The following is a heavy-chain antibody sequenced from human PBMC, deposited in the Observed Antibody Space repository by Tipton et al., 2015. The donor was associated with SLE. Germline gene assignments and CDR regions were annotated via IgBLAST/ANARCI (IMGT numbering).Heavy chain of an antibody. D-gene: IGHD1-26*01. CDR1: GYTFTSYA. V-gene: IGHV1-69*05. J-gene: IGHJ3*02. CDR3: AIQSSDGELLDAFDI. Sequence: QSGPEVKKPGASVKVSCKASGYTFTSYAISWVRQAPGQGLEWMGGIIPIFGTANYAQKFQGRVTITTDESTSTAYMELSSLRSEDTAVYYCAIQSSDGELLDAFDIWGQGTMVTVSS. CDR2: IIPIFGTA.